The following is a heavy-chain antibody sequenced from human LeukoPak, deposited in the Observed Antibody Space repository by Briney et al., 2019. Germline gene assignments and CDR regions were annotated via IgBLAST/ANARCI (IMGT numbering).Heavy chain of an antibody. D-gene: IGHD7-27*01. J-gene: IGHJ4*02. V-gene: IGHV4-34*01. CDR2: INHSGST. CDR1: GGSFSGYY. CDR3: ARGTTGDRGFDY. Sequence: SETLSLTCAVYGGSFSGYYWSWIRQPPGKGLEWIGEINHSGSTNYNPSLKSRVTISVETSKNQFSLKLSSVTAADTAVYYCARGTTGDRGFDYWGRGTLVTVSS.